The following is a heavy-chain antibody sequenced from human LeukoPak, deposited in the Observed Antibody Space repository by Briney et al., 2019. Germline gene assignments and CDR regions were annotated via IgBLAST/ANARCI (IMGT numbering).Heavy chain of an antibody. CDR2: IYYSGST. CDR3: ASVLGARDY. Sequence: PSETLSLTCTVSGGSISSSSYYWGWIRQPPGKGLEWIGSIYYSGSTYYNPSLKSRVTISVDTSKNQFSLKLSSATAADTAVYYCASVLGARDYWGQGTLVTVSS. J-gene: IGHJ4*02. CDR1: GGSISSSSYY. D-gene: IGHD1-26*01. V-gene: IGHV4-39*01.